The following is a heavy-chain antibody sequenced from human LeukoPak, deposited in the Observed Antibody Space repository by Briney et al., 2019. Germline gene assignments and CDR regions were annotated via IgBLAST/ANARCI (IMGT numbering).Heavy chain of an antibody. D-gene: IGHD2-21*02. Sequence: GGSLRLSCAASGFTFSSYAMSWVRQAPGKGLEWVSAISGSGGSTYYADSVKGRFTNSRDNSKNTLYLQMNSLRADDTAVYYCAKARVVVTAIQDFWGQGTLVTVSS. CDR2: ISGSGGST. CDR3: AKARVVVTAIQDF. V-gene: IGHV3-23*01. CDR1: GFTFSSYA. J-gene: IGHJ4*02.